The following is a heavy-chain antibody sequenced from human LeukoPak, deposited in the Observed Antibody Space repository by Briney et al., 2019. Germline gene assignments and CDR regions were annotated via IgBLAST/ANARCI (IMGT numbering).Heavy chain of an antibody. V-gene: IGHV1-2*02. CDR1: GYTFTSYY. D-gene: IGHD2-2*01. CDR3: ASPAQYCSSTSCFEDYYYYYGMDV. Sequence: ASVKVSCKASGYTFTSYYIHWVRPAPGQGLEWMGWINPNSGGTNYAQKFQGRVTMTRDTSISTAYMELSRLRSDDTAVYYCASPAQYCSSTSCFEDYYYYYGMDVWGQGTTVTVSS. J-gene: IGHJ6*02. CDR2: INPNSGGT.